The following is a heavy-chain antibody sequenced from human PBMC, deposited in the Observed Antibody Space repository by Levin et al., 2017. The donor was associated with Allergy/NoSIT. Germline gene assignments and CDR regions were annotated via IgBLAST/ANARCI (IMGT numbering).Heavy chain of an antibody. CDR1: GGSISSSSYQ. J-gene: IGHJ4*02. CDR3: ARVLSAISATGPEY. V-gene: IGHV4-39*07. Sequence: SETLSLTCSVSGGSISSSSYQWGWIRQPPGKGLEWIGNIYYSGSTSYNLSLKNRVTISIDTSKNQLFLNLTSVTAAETAVYYCARVLSAISATGPEYLGQGILVTVSS. D-gene: IGHD6-25*01. CDR2: IYYSGST.